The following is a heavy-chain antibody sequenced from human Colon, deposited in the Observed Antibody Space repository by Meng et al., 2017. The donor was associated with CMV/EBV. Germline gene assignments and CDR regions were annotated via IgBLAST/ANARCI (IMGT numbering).Heavy chain of an antibody. D-gene: IGHD5-12*01. CDR3: ARGGDSGYDRLEYYGMDD. Sequence: GESLMIYCEASGFTFSHYWLHWVRQAPGKGLEWVSRTNTDGRTTDYADSVKGRFTISRDDGRSTLYLQMNNLRAEDTAVYYCARGGDSGYDRLEYYGMDDWGQGTMVTVSS. J-gene: IGHJ6*02. CDR2: TNTDGRTT. V-gene: IGHV3-74*01. CDR1: GFTFSHYW.